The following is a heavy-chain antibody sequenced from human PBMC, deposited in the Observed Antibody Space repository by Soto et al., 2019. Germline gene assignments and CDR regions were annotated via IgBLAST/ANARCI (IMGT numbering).Heavy chain of an antibody. CDR2: IYYTGST. D-gene: IGHD3-10*01. CDR3: SRHGLPTGGSWSGGVSWFDP. CDR1: GAAINGGGYF. Sequence: SATLSLTCSVSGAAINGGGYFWGWARQPPGRGLEWIGSIYYTGSTSLSPSLRSRVTMSVDTSNNQFSMKLRSLTAADTAVYFCSRHGLPTGGSWSGGVSWFDPWGQGILVT. J-gene: IGHJ5*02. V-gene: IGHV4-39*01.